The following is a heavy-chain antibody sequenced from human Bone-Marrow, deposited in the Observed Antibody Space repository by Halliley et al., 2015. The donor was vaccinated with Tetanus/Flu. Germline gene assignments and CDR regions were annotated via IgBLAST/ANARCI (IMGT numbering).Heavy chain of an antibody. J-gene: IGHJ5*01. D-gene: IGHD2-15*01. CDR1: GFTFTGST. Sequence: SLRLSCAGSGFTFTGSTIHWVRQASGKGLEWLGRIRRRTDNYATTYAASVEGRFTTSRDDSIHTAFLHLNSLKSEDTAVYYCASRPGYSSGWFEYWGQGTLVTVSS. CDR2: IRRRTDNYAT. V-gene: IGHV3-73*01. CDR3: ASRPGYSSGWFEY.